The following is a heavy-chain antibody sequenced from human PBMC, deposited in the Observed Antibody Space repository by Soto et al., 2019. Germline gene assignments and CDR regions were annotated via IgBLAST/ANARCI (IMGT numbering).Heavy chain of an antibody. CDR3: AKDPRGGSRWFDP. V-gene: IGHV3-23*01. Sequence: PGGSLRLSCAASGFTFSTYAMTWVRQAPGKGLEWVSAISRSGDSTYYADSVKGRFTIYRDNSKNTLYLQMSSLRDEDTAVYYCAKDPRGGSRWFDPWGQGNLVTGSS. D-gene: IGHD3-16*01. CDR2: ISRSGDST. J-gene: IGHJ5*02. CDR1: GFTFSTYA.